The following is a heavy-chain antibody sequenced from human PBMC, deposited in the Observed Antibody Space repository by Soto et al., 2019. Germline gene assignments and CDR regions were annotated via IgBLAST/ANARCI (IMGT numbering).Heavy chain of an antibody. CDR2: IYYSGST. CDR1: GGSISSSSYY. D-gene: IGHD6-25*01. CDR3: ARSNPAAPALWFDP. Sequence: PSETLSLTCTVSGGSISSSSYYWGWIRQPPGKGLEWIGSIYYSGSTYYNPSLKSRVTISVDTSKNQFSLKLSSGTAADTDVYYCARSNPAAPALWFDPWGQGTLVTVSS. J-gene: IGHJ5*02. V-gene: IGHV4-39*01.